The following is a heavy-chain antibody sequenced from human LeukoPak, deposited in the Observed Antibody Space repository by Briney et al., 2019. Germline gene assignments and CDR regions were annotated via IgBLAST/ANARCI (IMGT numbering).Heavy chain of an antibody. CDR3: TKGDSSTVHLLTGH. CDR2: ITGSGDRT. J-gene: IGHJ4*02. CDR1: GFTFSSYA. Sequence: GRSLRLSCAASGFTFSSYAMSWVRQAPGKGLEWVTAITGSGDRTYYADSVQGRFTISRDNSKNTLYLQMNSLRAEDTAVYYCTKGDSSTVHLLTGHWGQGTLVTVSS. V-gene: IGHV3-23*01. D-gene: IGHD3-9*01.